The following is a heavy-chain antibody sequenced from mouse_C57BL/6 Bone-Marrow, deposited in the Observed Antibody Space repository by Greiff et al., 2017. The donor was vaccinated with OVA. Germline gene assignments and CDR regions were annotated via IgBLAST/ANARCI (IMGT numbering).Heavy chain of an antibody. D-gene: IGHD2-1*01. CDR3: ARGPSYGNFYDYAMDY. J-gene: IGHJ4*01. Sequence: QVQLQQPGAELVKPGASVKLSCKASGYTFTSYWMQWVKQRPGQGLEWIGEIDPSDSYTNYNQKFKGKATLTVDTSSSTAYMQLSSLTSRDVAVYYCARGPSYGNFYDYAMDYWGQGTSVTVSA. CDR1: GYTFTSYW. CDR2: IDPSDSYT. V-gene: IGHV1-50*01.